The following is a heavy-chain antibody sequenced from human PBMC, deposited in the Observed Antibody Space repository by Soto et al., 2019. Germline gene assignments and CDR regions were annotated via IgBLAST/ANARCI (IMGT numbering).Heavy chain of an antibody. V-gene: IGHV3-33*05. J-gene: IGHJ4*02. CDR1: GFTFRSYV. CDR2: TSYDGSNN. Sequence: ESGGGVVQPGTSLRLSCVGSGFTFRSYVIHWVRQAPGKGLEWVALTSYDGSNNFYGDSVKGRFTISRDNSRNTVELQMDSRRLEDTALYYCARWGTTGGLDVWGQGTLVSVSS. D-gene: IGHD3-16*01. CDR3: ARWGTTGGLDV.